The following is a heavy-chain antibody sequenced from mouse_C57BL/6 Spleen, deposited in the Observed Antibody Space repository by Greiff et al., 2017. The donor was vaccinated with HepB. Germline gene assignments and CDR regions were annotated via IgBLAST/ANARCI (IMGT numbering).Heavy chain of an antibody. CDR1: GFNIKDDY. CDR3: TGTTPSWDFDD. J-gene: IGHJ1*03. Sequence: VQLKESGAELVRPGASVKLSCTASGFNIKDDYMHWVKQRPEQGLEWIGWIDPENGYTEYASKFQGKATITADTSSNTAYLQLSSLTSEDTAVYDCTGTTPSWDFDDWGTGTTVTVSS. V-gene: IGHV14-4*01. CDR2: IDPENGYT. D-gene: IGHD1-1*01.